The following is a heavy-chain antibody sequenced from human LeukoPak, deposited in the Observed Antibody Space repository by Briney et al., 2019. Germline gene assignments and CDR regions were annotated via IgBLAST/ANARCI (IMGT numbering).Heavy chain of an antibody. CDR2: INPSGGST. V-gene: IGHV1-46*01. J-gene: IGHJ4*02. Sequence: ASVKVSCKASGYTFTSYYMHWVRQAPGQGLEWMGIINPSGGSTSYAQKFQGRVTMTRDTSTSTAYMELRSLRSEDTAVYYCARERSTYYYDSSGYYFDYWGQGTLVTVSS. D-gene: IGHD3-22*01. CDR3: ARERSTYYYDSSGYYFDY. CDR1: GYTFTSYY.